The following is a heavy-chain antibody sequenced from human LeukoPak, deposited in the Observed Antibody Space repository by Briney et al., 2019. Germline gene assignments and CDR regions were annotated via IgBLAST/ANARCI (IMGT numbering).Heavy chain of an antibody. D-gene: IGHD6-13*01. Sequence: RESGPALVKPTQTLTLTCTFSGFSLSTSGMCVSWIRQPPGKALDWLARIDWDDDKYYSTSLKARLTISKDTSKNQVVLTMTNMDPVDTAIYYCAREIAAAGEDAFDIWGQGTVVTVSS. CDR3: AREIAAAGEDAFDI. CDR1: GFSLSTSGMC. V-gene: IGHV2-70*11. J-gene: IGHJ3*02. CDR2: IDWDDDK.